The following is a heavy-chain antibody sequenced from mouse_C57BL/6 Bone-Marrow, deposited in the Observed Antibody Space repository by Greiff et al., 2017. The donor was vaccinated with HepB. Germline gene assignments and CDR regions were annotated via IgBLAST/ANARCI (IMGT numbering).Heavy chain of an antibody. CDR3: ARYLTGTGFAY. Sequence: EVQLQQSGGGLVQPGGSLSLSCAASGFTFTDYYMSWVRQPPGKALEWLGFIRNKANGYTTEYSASVKGRFTISRENSQSILYLQMNALRAEDSATYYCARYLTGTGFAYWGQGTLVTVSA. CDR2: IRNKANGYTT. CDR1: GFTFTDYY. J-gene: IGHJ3*01. V-gene: IGHV7-3*01. D-gene: IGHD4-1*01.